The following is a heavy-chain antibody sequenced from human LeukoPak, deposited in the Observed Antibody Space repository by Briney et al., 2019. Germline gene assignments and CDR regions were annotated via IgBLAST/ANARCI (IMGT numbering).Heavy chain of an antibody. J-gene: IGHJ5*02. D-gene: IGHD2-2*01. V-gene: IGHV4-39*07. CDR1: GGSISSSSYY. CDR2: IYYSGST. CDR3: ARLIGYCSSTSCTPRVRFDP. Sequence: SETLSLTCTVSGGSISSSSYYWGWIRQPPGKGLEWIGSIYYSGSTYYNPSLKSRVTISVDTSKNQFSLKLSSVTAADTAVYYCARLIGYCSSTSCTPRVRFDPWGQGTLVTVSS.